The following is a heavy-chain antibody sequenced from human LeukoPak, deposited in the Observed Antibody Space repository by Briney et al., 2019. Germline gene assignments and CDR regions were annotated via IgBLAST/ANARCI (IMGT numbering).Heavy chain of an antibody. CDR1: GFTFSGYW. V-gene: IGHV3-7*03. D-gene: IGHD2-21*02. CDR3: ARARVVTKWIDY. Sequence: GGSLRLSCAASGFTFSGYWMSWVRQAPGKGLEWVANIKQDGSEKYYVDSVKGRFTISRDNAKNSLYLQMNSLRAEDTAVYYCARARVVTKWIDYWGQGTLVTVSS. CDR2: IKQDGSEK. J-gene: IGHJ4*02.